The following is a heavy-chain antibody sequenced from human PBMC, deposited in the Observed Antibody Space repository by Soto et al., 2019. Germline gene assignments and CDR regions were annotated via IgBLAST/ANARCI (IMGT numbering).Heavy chain of an antibody. CDR3: ARDKFPSMVRGEGGFDY. CDR2: IYHSGST. V-gene: IGHV4-4*02. Sequence: QVQLQESGPGLVKPSGTLSLTCAVSGGSISSSNWWSWVRQPPGKGLEWIGEIYHSGSTNYNPSLNSRVTISVDKYKSQFSLKLSAVTAADSVEYYCARDKFPSMVRGEGGFDYWGQGTLVTVSS. D-gene: IGHD3-10*01. J-gene: IGHJ4*02. CDR1: GGSISSSNW.